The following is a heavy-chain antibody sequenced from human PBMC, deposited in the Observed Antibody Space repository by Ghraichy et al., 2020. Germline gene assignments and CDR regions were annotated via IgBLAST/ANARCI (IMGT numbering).Heavy chain of an antibody. CDR1: GGSFSGYY. Sequence: SETLSLTCAVSGGSFSGYYWAWVRQSPGKGLEWIGEINYSETSNYNPSLKNRVSMSVDASKRHFSLNLKSLTAADTAVYYCARGREDDDWGAYAPPAAFDFWGQGNLVTVS. V-gene: IGHV4-34*01. CDR2: INYSETS. D-gene: IGHD3-3*01. CDR3: ARGREDDDWGAYAPPAAFDF. J-gene: IGHJ4*02.